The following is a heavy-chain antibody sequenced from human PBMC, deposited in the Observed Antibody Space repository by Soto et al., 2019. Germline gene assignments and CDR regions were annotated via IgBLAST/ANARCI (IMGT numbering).Heavy chain of an antibody. CDR2: INHSGST. J-gene: IGHJ5*02. CDR3: ARKGSRAYYDFWSGSRSRFDP. CDR1: GGSFSGYY. V-gene: IGHV4-34*01. D-gene: IGHD3-3*01. Sequence: TSETLSLTCAVYGGSFSGYYWSWIRQPPGKGLEWFGGINHSGSTIYNPSLKSRVTISVDTSKNQFSLKLSSVTAADTAAYYCARKGSRAYYDFWSGSRSRFDPWGQGTLVTVSS.